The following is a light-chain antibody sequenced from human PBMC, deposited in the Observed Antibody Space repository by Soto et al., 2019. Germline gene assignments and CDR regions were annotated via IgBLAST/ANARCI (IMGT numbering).Light chain of an antibody. Sequence: EIVMTQSPATLSVSPGERATLSCRASQTVGSNLAWYQQKPGQPPRLLIYDASTRATGVPVRFRGSGSGTQFSLTISCLQSEDSAVYYCHQYTNWLALTFGGGTKVDIK. CDR2: DAS. J-gene: IGKJ4*01. CDR1: QTVGSN. CDR3: HQYTNWLALT. V-gene: IGKV3-15*01.